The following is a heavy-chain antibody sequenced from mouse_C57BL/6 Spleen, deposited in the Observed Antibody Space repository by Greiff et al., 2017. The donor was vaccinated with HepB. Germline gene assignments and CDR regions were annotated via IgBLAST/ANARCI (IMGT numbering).Heavy chain of an antibody. Sequence: VQLQQPGAELVRPGSSVKLSCKASGYTFTSYWMDWVKQRPGQGLEWIGNIYPSDSETHYNQKFKDKATLTVDKSSSTAYMQLSSLTSEDSAVYYCARGIYYYGSSYPLYWYFDVWGTGTTVTVSS. CDR3: ARGIYYYGSSYPLYWYFDV. J-gene: IGHJ1*03. CDR1: GYTFTSYW. D-gene: IGHD1-1*01. V-gene: IGHV1-61*01. CDR2: IYPSDSET.